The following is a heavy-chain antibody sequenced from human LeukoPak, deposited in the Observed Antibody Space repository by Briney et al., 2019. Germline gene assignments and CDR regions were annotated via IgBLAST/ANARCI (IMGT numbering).Heavy chain of an antibody. V-gene: IGHV3-11*05. CDR1: GFTFSDYY. CDR2: ISSSSSYT. CDR3: VRAVSVSSYYFDC. J-gene: IGHJ4*02. D-gene: IGHD5/OR15-5a*01. Sequence: KAGGSLRLSCAASGFTFSDYYMSWIRQAPGKGLEWISYISSSSSYTNYVDSVKGRFTISRDNAKNSLYLQMNSLGAEDTAVYYCVRAVSVSSYYFDCWGQGTLVTVSS.